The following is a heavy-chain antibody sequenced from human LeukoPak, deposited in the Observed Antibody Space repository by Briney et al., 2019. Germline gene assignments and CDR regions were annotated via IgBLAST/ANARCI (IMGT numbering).Heavy chain of an antibody. CDR3: AKASRLSRIVVVTAILSPFDY. J-gene: IGHJ4*02. Sequence: PGGSLRLSCAASGFTFDDYGMSWVRQAPGKGLEWVSAISGSGGSTYYADSVKGRFTISRDNSKNTLYLQMNSLRAEDTAVYYCAKASRLSRIVVVTAILSPFDYWGQGTLVTVSS. CDR2: ISGSGGST. D-gene: IGHD2-21*02. V-gene: IGHV3-23*01. CDR1: GFTFDDYG.